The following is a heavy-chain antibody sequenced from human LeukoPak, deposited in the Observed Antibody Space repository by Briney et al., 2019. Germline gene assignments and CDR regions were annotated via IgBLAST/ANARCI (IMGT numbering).Heavy chain of an antibody. V-gene: IGHV3-30*14. J-gene: IGHJ4*02. CDR1: GFTFSSYA. Sequence: GSLRLSCAASGFTFSSYAMHWVRQAPGKGLEWVAVISYDGSNKYYADSVKGRFTISRDNSKNTVFLHMNSLRAEDTAMYYCARGDDSGYYDYFDYWGQGALITVSS. D-gene: IGHD3-22*01. CDR3: ARGDDSGYYDYFDY. CDR2: ISYDGSNK.